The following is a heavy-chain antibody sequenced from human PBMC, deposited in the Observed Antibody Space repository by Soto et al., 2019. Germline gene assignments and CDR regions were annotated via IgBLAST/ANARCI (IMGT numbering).Heavy chain of an antibody. Sequence: EVQLVESGGGLVQPGGSLRLSCVASGFTFSGYDMHWVRQAAGKGLAWVARISTDGSDTNYADSVRGRFAISRDYAKNMLYLQMNSLRAEDTAVYYCARGGCSRTSGLADWGQGTLVTVSS. CDR3: ARGGCSRTSGLAD. J-gene: IGHJ4*02. CDR1: GFTFSGYD. CDR2: ISTDGSDT. D-gene: IGHD2-2*01. V-gene: IGHV3-74*01.